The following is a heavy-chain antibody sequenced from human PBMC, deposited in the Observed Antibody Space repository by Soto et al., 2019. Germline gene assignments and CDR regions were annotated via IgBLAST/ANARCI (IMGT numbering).Heavy chain of an antibody. CDR3: ARDGTYNWV. CDR1: GFTVSNNY. Sequence: EVQLVESGGGLVQPGGSLRLSCAASGFTVSNNYMGLVRQAPGKGLEWVSLIYSGGATYYAGPVKGRFTISRDNSKNTLYLQMNSLRAEDTAVYYCARDGTYNWVGGQGILVTVSS. CDR2: IYSGGAT. J-gene: IGHJ4*02. D-gene: IGHD1-1*01. V-gene: IGHV3-66*01.